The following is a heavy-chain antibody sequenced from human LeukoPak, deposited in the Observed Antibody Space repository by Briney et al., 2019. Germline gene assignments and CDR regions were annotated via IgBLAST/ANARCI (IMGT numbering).Heavy chain of an antibody. Sequence: PGGSLRLSCAASGFTFSSYGMHWVRQAPGKGLEWVAFIRYDGSNKYYADSVKGRFTISRDSFKNTLYLQINSLRPEDTAVYYCAKEGDYYGSGSYRDGFDIWGQGTRATVSS. V-gene: IGHV3-30*02. D-gene: IGHD3-10*01. CDR1: GFTFSSYG. CDR3: AKEGDYYGSGSYRDGFDI. J-gene: IGHJ3*02. CDR2: IRYDGSNK.